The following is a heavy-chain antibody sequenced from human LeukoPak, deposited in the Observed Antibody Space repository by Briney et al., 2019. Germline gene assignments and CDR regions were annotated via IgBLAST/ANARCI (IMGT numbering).Heavy chain of an antibody. D-gene: IGHD3/OR15-3a*01. V-gene: IGHV1/OR15-3*02. Sequence: ASVKVSCKASGYTFTGYYMHWVRQAPGQRLEWMGWINAGNVNTKYSQEFQGRVTFTRDTSASTAYMELSSLTSEDTAVYYCARRGLVAGIYDLVYGFDIWGQGTMVTVSS. CDR1: GYTFTGYY. CDR3: ARRGLVAGIYDLVYGFDI. J-gene: IGHJ3*02. CDR2: INAGNVNT.